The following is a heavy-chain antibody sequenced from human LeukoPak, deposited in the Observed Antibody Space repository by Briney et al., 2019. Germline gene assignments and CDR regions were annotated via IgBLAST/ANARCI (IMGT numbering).Heavy chain of an antibody. D-gene: IGHD4-23*01. CDR1: GGTFSSYA. CDR3: ARDYGGNSVYFDY. CDR2: IIPIFGTA. Sequence: SVTVSCKASGGTFSSYAISWVRQAPGQGLEWMGGIIPIFGTANYAQKFQGRVTITADESTSTAYMELSSLRSEDTAVYYCARDYGGNSVYFDYWGQGTLVTVSS. V-gene: IGHV1-69*13. J-gene: IGHJ4*02.